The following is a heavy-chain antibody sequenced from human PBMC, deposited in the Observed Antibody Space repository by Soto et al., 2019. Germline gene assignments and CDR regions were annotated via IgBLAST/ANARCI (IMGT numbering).Heavy chain of an antibody. V-gene: IGHV6-1*01. CDR2: TYYRSKWYN. Sequence: SQTLSLTCAISGDSVSSNSAAWNWIRQSPSRGLEWLGRTYYRSKWYNDYAVDVKSRITINPDTSKNQFSLQLNSVTPEDTAVYYCARGYYDSSGYYYPYNWFDPWGQGTLVTVSS. CDR1: GDSVSSNSAA. CDR3: ARGYYDSSGYYYPYNWFDP. J-gene: IGHJ5*02. D-gene: IGHD3-22*01.